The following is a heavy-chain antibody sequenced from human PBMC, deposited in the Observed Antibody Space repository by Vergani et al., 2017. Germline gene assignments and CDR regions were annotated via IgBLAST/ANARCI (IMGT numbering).Heavy chain of an antibody. CDR3: ASPEYSSSADERDFDI. CDR1: ADSISSGSYY. J-gene: IGHJ3*02. Sequence: QLQLQQSGPGLVKPSETLFLTCTVSADSISSGSYYWGWIRQPPGKSLEWIGSIYYSGLTYYNPSLKSRVAISVDTSKNQFSLKLSSVTAADTAVYYCASPEYSSSADERDFDIWGQGTMVTVSS. D-gene: IGHD6-6*01. V-gene: IGHV4-39*01. CDR2: IYYSGLT.